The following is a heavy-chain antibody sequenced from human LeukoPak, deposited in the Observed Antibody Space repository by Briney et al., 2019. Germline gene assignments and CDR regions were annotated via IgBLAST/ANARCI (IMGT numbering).Heavy chain of an antibody. Sequence: GESLQISCKCSGYIFTTHWIGGVRPMPGKGLEWMGIIYPGDSDTTYSPSFQGQVTISADRSISTAYLQWSSLKASDTAMYYCAKRQVAGSGFTGAFDIWGQGTVVTVSS. CDR1: GYIFTTHW. V-gene: IGHV5-51*01. CDR2: IYPGDSDT. D-gene: IGHD1-14*01. CDR3: AKRQVAGSGFTGAFDI. J-gene: IGHJ3*02.